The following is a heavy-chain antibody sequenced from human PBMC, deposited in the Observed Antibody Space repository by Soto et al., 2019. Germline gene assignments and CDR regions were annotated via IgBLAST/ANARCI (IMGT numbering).Heavy chain of an antibody. D-gene: IGHD1-1*01. Sequence: SVKVSWKASGGTFSSYAISWVRQAPGQGLQCMGGIIPIFGTANYAQKFQGRVTITAXXXXSXXYMXLSSLRSEYTAVDYCARDFRNLSGFDYWG. CDR1: GGTFSSYA. V-gene: IGHV1-69*13. J-gene: IGHJ4*01. CDR3: ARDFRNLSGFDY. CDR2: IIPIFGTA.